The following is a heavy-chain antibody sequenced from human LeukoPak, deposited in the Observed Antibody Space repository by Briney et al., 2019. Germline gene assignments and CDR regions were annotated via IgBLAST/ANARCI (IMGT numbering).Heavy chain of an antibody. CDR3: ANQDGV. J-gene: IGHJ4*02. CDR2: ISYDGGDK. CDR1: GFTFSSYG. V-gene: IGHV3-30*18. Sequence: GGSLRLSCAASGFTFSSYGMHWVRQAPVKGLEWVAVISYDGGDKYYADSVEGRFTTSRDNSKNTLYLQMNSLRAEDTAVYYCANQDGVWGQGTLVTVSS. D-gene: IGHD4-17*01.